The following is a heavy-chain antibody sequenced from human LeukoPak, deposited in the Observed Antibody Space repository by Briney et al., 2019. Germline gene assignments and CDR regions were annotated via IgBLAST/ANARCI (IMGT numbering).Heavy chain of an antibody. CDR1: LGSHW. Sequence: GSLRLSCVGALGSHWMGWVRQAPGKGLEWVANIKEDGSQKYYMDSVKGRFTISRDNAKSSLFLQMNNLRVEDTAVYYCTRDQTWGLGTLVTVSS. CDR3: TRDQT. J-gene: IGHJ4*02. CDR2: IKEDGSQK. V-gene: IGHV3-7*01.